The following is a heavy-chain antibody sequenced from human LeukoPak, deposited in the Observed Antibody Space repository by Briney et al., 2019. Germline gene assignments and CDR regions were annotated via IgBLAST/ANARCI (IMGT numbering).Heavy chain of an antibody. Sequence: SETLSLTCNVSGGSISRGSYYGSWIRQPPGKGLEWIGYISHTENTKYNPSLKSRVTISVDTSENQFSLKLTSVTAADTAVYYCARESTGRDYFDYWGQGTLVTVSS. J-gene: IGHJ4*02. V-gene: IGHV4-61*01. CDR3: ARESTGRDYFDY. CDR1: GGSISRGSYY. CDR2: ISHTENT. D-gene: IGHD1-14*01.